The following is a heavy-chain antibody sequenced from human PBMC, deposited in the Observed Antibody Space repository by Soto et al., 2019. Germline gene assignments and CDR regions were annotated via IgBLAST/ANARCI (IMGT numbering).Heavy chain of an antibody. CDR2: ISSSSSYI. CDR3: ARDQVIRLSSYYYYGMDV. Sequence: GSLRLSCAASGFTFSSYSMNWVRQAPGKGLEWVSSISSSSSYIYYADSVKGRFTISRDNAKNSLYLQMNSLRAEDTAVYYCARDQVIRLSSYYYYGMDVWGQGTTVTVSS. J-gene: IGHJ6*02. V-gene: IGHV3-21*01. CDR1: GFTFSSYS.